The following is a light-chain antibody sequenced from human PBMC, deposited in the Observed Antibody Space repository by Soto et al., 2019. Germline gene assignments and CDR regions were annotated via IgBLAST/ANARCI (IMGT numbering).Light chain of an antibody. CDR3: CSYAGSSTVYV. V-gene: IGLV2-23*01. CDR2: EGN. CDR1: SSDVGSYNL. J-gene: IGLJ1*01. Sequence: QSVLTQPASVSGSPGQSITISCTGTSSDVGSYNLVSWYQQRPGQAPKLIIYEGNKRPSGVSNLFSASKSANTASLTISGLQAEDEADYYCCSYAGSSTVYVFGTGTKLTVL.